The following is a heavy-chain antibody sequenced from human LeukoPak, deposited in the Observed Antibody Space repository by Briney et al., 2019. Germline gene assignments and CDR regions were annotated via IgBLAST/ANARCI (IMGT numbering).Heavy chain of an antibody. CDR1: GFTFSSYG. V-gene: IGHV3-30*18. J-gene: IGHJ4*02. CDR2: ISYDGSNK. CDR3: AKVDSRGY. Sequence: PGGSLRLSCAASGFTFSSYGMHWVRQAPGKGLEWVAVISYDGSNKYYADSVKGRFTISRDNSKNTLYLQMNSLRAEDTAVYYCAKVDSRGYWGQGTLVTVSS. D-gene: IGHD4-11*01.